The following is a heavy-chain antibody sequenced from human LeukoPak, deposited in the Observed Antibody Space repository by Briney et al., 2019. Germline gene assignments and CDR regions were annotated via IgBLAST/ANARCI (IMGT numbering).Heavy chain of an antibody. CDR3: ARWEWLVQSDWFDP. CDR1: GGTFSSYA. CDR2: IIPIFGTA. D-gene: IGHD6-19*01. V-gene: IGHV1-69*06. J-gene: IGHJ5*02. Sequence: PVKVSCKASGGTFSSYAISWVRQAPGQGLEWMGGIIPIFGTANYAQKFQGRVTITADKSTSTAYMELSSLRSEDTAVYYCARWEWLVQSDWFDPWGQGTLVTVSS.